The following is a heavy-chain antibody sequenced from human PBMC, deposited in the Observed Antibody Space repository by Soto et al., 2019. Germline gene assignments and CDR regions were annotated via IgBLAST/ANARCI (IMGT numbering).Heavy chain of an antibody. Sequence: ASVKVSCKASGYTVTSYAIHWVRQAPGQRLEWMGWINAGNGNTKYSQKFQGRVTITRDTSASTAYMELSSLRSEDTAVYYCARSYDFWSGYYGPWFDPWGQGTLVTVSS. CDR1: GYTVTSYA. V-gene: IGHV1-3*01. D-gene: IGHD3-3*01. J-gene: IGHJ5*02. CDR3: ARSYDFWSGYYGPWFDP. CDR2: INAGNGNT.